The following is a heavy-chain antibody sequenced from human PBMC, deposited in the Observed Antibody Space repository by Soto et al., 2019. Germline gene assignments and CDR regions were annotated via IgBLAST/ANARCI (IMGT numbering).Heavy chain of an antibody. D-gene: IGHD2-21*02. Sequence: QITLMESGPTLVKPTQTLTLTCTFSGFSLSTGGVGVGWIRQPPGKALEWLALIYWDDDRRYSPSLRSRLTITKDTSKNQVVLTMTNMDPVDTATYYCTHSRCGGDCLQSYSSHYYCGMDVWGQGTTVTVSS. CDR2: IYWDDDR. CDR3: THSRCGGDCLQSYSSHYYCGMDV. V-gene: IGHV2-5*02. J-gene: IGHJ6*02. CDR1: GFSLSTGGVG.